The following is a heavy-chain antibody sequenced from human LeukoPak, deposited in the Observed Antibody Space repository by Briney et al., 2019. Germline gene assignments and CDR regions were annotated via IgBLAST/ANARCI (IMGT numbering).Heavy chain of an antibody. CDR2: INQGGSEE. J-gene: IGHJ4*02. V-gene: IGHV3-7*01. Sequence: GGSLRLSCAASGFTFSIYSMNWVRQTPGKGLEWVANINQGGSEEYYVDSVKGRFTISRDNAKNSLYLQMNSLRAEDTAVFYCARAGSSGSVDYWGQGTLVTVSS. D-gene: IGHD6-19*01. CDR1: GFTFSIYS. CDR3: ARAGSSGSVDY.